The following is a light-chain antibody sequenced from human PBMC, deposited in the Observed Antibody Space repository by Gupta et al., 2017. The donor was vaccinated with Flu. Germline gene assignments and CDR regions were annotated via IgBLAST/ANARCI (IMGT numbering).Light chain of an antibody. V-gene: IGKV3-15*01. CDR3: QQYNNWPPIT. Sequence: IVMTQSPATLSVSPGERATLSCRASQSVSNDLAWYQQRPGQAPRLLVYGASTRATGIPARFSGRGSGTEFTLTISSLQSEDFAVYYCQQYNNWPPITFGQGTRLEMK. CDR2: GAS. J-gene: IGKJ5*01. CDR1: QSVSND.